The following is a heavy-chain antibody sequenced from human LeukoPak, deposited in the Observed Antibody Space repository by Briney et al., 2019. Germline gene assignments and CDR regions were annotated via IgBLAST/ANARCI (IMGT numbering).Heavy chain of an antibody. J-gene: IGHJ1*01. D-gene: IGHD3-22*01. Sequence: SETLSLTCTVSGGSISSGGYYWSWIRQPPGKGLEWIGYIYHSGSTNYNPSLKSRVTISVDTSRNQFSLKLSSVTAADTAVYYCAREASRAYYYDSSGSRPYPKKYFQHWGQGTLVTVSS. V-gene: IGHV4-30-2*01. CDR2: IYHSGST. CDR1: GGSISSGGYY. CDR3: AREASRAYYYDSSGSRPYPKKYFQH.